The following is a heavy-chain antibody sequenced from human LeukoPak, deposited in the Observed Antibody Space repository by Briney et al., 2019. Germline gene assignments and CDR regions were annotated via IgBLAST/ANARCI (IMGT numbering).Heavy chain of an antibody. Sequence: GGSLRLPCAASGFTFSSYAMSWVRQAPGKGLEWVSAISGSGGSTYYADSVKGRFTISRDNSKNTLYLQMNSLRAEDTAVYYCAKEIWPTVTTPGWTYFDYWGQGALVTVSS. CDR2: ISGSGGST. V-gene: IGHV3-23*01. J-gene: IGHJ4*02. D-gene: IGHD4-17*01. CDR1: GFTFSSYA. CDR3: AKEIWPTVTTPGWTYFDY.